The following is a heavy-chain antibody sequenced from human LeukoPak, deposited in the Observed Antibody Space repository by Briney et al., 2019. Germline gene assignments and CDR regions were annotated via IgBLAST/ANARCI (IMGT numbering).Heavy chain of an antibody. CDR2: ISSSSSTI. CDR3: ARGFGFIAARPVVRAFDI. J-gene: IGHJ3*02. CDR1: GFTFSSYS. D-gene: IGHD6-6*01. V-gene: IGHV3-48*01. Sequence: GGSLRLSCAASGFTFSSYSMNWVRQAPGKGLEWVSYISSSSSTIYYADSVKGRFTISRDNAKNSLYLQMNSLRAEDTAVYYCARGFGFIAARPVVRAFDIWGQGTMVTVSS.